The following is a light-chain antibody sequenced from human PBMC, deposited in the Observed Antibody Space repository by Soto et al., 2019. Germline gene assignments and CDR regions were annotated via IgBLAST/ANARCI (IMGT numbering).Light chain of an antibody. CDR1: QSISTY. Sequence: DIQMTQSPSSLSASVGDRITITCRASQSISTYLNWYQQKPGGAPKLLIYAASNLQSGVPPRFSGSGSGTDFSLTISILQPEDFATSSCQVSYEIPYPFGTGTKLEIK. J-gene: IGKJ2*01. V-gene: IGKV1-39*01. CDR2: AAS. CDR3: QVSYEIPYP.